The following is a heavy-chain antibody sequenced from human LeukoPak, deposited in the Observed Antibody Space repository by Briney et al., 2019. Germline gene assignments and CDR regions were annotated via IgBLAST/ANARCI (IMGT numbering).Heavy chain of an antibody. CDR3: ARYIVSYPHDAFDI. V-gene: IGHV4-4*07. D-gene: IGHD2-15*01. Sequence: SETLSLTCTVSGGSISTYYWNWIRQPAGKGLEWIGRIYSSGSTNYNPSLKSRVTISLDTSKNQFSLKLSSVTAADTAFYYCARYIVSYPHDAFDIWGQGTMATVSS. CDR1: GGSISTYY. CDR2: IYSSGST. J-gene: IGHJ3*02.